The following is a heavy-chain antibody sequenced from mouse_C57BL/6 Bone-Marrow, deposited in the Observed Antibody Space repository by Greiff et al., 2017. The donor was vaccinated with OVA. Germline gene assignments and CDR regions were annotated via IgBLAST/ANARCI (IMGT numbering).Heavy chain of an antibody. J-gene: IGHJ1*03. CDR1: GFTFSDYY. V-gene: IGHV5-12*01. CDR3: ARLGDVGWYFDV. D-gene: IGHD3-3*01. Sequence: EVMLVESGGGLVQPGGSLKLSCAASGFTFSDYYMYWVRQTPEKRLEWVAYISNGGGSTYYPDTVKGRSTISRDNAKNTLYLQMSRLKSEDTAMYYCARLGDVGWYFDVWGTGTTVTVSS. CDR2: ISNGGGST.